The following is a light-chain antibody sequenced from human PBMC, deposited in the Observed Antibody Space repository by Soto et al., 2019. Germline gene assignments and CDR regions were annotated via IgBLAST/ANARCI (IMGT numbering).Light chain of an antibody. J-gene: IGKJ1*01. CDR1: ETISTY. CDR3: QQSFSSRWT. V-gene: IGKV1-39*01. CDR2: AAS. Sequence: DIQMTQSPSSLSASVGDRVTITSRASETISTYLNWYRQKPGKAPELLLYAASSLQSGVPSRFSGSGSGTDFTLAISSLQPADFATYYCQQSFSSRWTFGQGTKVDNK.